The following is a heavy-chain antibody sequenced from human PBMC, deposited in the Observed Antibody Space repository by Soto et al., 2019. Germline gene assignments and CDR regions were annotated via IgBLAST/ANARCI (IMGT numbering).Heavy chain of an antibody. Sequence: PGGSLRLSCSASGFAFTSYAMSWVRQAPGKGLEWVSGISGSGGDTKSADSVKGRFTISRDNFKNMLYLQMNSLRAEDTAIYYCAQNGQWLATPPAAWGQGSLVTVSS. V-gene: IGHV3-23*01. CDR1: GFAFTSYA. J-gene: IGHJ4*02. CDR2: ISGSGGDT. D-gene: IGHD6-19*01. CDR3: AQNGQWLATPPAA.